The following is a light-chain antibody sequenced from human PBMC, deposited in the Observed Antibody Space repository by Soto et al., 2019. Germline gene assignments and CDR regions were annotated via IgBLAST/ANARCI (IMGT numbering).Light chain of an antibody. V-gene: IGKV3-20*01. CDR1: RGVSANY. J-gene: IGKJ1*01. Sequence: ENCLTQSPGTLSFSPGEGATRSCMASRGVSANYLAWYQQKPGQAPTLLIYGASIRAAGIPDRFSGSGSGTDFTLTIRRLEPEDFAVYYCQKYGSSPRTCGQGNTGAIK. CDR3: QKYGSSPRT. CDR2: GAS.